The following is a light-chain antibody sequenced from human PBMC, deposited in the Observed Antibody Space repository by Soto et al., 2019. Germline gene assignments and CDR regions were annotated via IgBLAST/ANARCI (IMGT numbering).Light chain of an antibody. CDR1: QCNDKY. J-gene: IGKJ1*01. CDR2: SDF. Sequence: DILITQSPPSLSASVGDRVTVTCRTSQCNDKYVHWYQHRPGNAPNLLIFSDFIMQSVVRSSFIGSGSGTEFTLTISGLQPEDFASDYRQQTYSNSVTFGQGT. V-gene: IGKV1-39*01. CDR3: QQTYSNSVT.